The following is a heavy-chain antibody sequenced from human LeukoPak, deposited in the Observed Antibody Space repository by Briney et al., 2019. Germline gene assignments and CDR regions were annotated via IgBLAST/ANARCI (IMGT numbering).Heavy chain of an antibody. Sequence: SETLSLTCAVYGGSFSGYYWSWIRQPPGKGLEWIGEINHSGSTNYNPSLKSRVTISVDTSKNQFSLKLSSVTAADTAVYYCARADTSYYYYYMDVWGKGTTVTVSS. J-gene: IGHJ6*03. D-gene: IGHD3-3*01. CDR3: ARADTSYYYYYMDV. CDR2: INHSGST. CDR1: GGSFSGYY. V-gene: IGHV4-34*01.